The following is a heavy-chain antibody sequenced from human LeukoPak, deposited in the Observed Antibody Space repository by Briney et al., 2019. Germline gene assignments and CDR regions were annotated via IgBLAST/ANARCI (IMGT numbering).Heavy chain of an antibody. CDR2: IYYSGST. J-gene: IGHJ5*02. CDR3: ARGGSYDSSGYYSGWFDP. V-gene: IGHV4-59*01. Sequence: PSETLSLTCTVSGGSISSYYWSWIRQPPGKGLEWIGYIYYSGSTNYNPSLKSRVTISVDTSKNQFSLKLSSVTAADTAVYYCARGGSYDSSGYYSGWFDPWGQGTPVTVSS. CDR1: GGSISSYY. D-gene: IGHD3-22*01.